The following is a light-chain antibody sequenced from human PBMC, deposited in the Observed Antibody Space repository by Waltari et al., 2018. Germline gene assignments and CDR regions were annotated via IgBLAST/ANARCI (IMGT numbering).Light chain of an antibody. J-gene: IGLJ3*02. V-gene: IGLV3-19*01. CDR3: HSRKGSDNQVV. CDR2: GKE. CDR1: SLRTSS. Sequence: SSELTQGPDLSVALGQTVKITCQGDSLRTSSASWYQVKPGQAPVLVLFGKEKRPSGIPDRISGYSSGTTSSLTITGAQAEDEGEYYCHSRKGSDNQVVFGGGTKLTVL.